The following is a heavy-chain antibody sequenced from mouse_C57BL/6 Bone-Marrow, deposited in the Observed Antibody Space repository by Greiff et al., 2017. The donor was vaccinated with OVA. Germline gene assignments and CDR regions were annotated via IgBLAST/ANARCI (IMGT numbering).Heavy chain of an antibody. CDR3: ARTFYYDYPYAMDY. D-gene: IGHD2-4*01. CDR2: IDPSDSYT. Sequence: VQLQQPGAELVMPGASVKLSCKASGYTFTSYWMHWVKQRPGQGLEWIGEIDPSDSYTNYNQKFKGKSTLTVDKSSSTAYMQLSSLTSEDSAVYYCARTFYYDYPYAMDYWGQGTSVTVSS. J-gene: IGHJ4*01. V-gene: IGHV1-69*01. CDR1: GYTFTSYW.